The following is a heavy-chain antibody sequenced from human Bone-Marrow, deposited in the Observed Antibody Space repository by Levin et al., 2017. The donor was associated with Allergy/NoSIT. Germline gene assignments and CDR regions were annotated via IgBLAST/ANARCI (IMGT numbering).Heavy chain of an antibody. V-gene: IGHV3-23*01. CDR1: GFTFSSYA. CDR2: ISGSGGST. CDR3: AKDYTRGYYDSSGYYSG. Sequence: PGESLKISCAASGFTFSSYAMSWVRXXPGKGLEWVSAISGSGGSTYYADSVKGRFTISRDNSKNTLYLQMNSLRAEDTAVYYCAKDYTRGYYDSSGYYSGWGQGTLVTVSS. D-gene: IGHD3-22*01. J-gene: IGHJ4*02.